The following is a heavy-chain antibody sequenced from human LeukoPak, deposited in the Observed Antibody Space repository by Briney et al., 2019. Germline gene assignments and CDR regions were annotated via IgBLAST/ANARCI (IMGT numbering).Heavy chain of an antibody. Sequence: GSLRLSCAASGFTFSSYAMHWVRQAPGKGLEDVSVISNNGGFTYYANSVKGRFTISRDNSKNTLYLQMGSLRPDDMAVYYCARARGNDYGDYVSYFDYWGQGTLVTVSS. D-gene: IGHD4-17*01. CDR3: ARARGNDYGDYVSYFDY. CDR2: ISNNGGFT. J-gene: IGHJ4*02. V-gene: IGHV3-64*01. CDR1: GFTFSSYA.